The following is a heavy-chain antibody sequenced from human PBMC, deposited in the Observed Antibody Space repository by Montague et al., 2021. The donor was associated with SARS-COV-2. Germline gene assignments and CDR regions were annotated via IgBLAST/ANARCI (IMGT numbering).Heavy chain of an antibody. V-gene: IGHV2-5*02. CDR3: AHSGVGCFYYGMDV. D-gene: IGHD3-3*01. CDR2: IYWDDDK. J-gene: IGHJ6*02. Sequence: PALVKPTQTLTLTCTFSGFSLSTSGVGVGWIRQPPGKALEWLALIYWDDDKRYSPSLKSRLTITKDTSKNQVVLTMTNMDPVDTATYYCAHSGVGCFYYGMDVWGQGTTVTVSS. CDR1: GFSLSTSGVG.